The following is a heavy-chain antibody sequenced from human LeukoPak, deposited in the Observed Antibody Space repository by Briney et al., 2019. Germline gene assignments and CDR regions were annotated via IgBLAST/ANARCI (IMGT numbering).Heavy chain of an antibody. CDR3: ARGLGPQSPELDY. CDR2: IYSSGSS. D-gene: IGHD3-16*01. J-gene: IGHJ4*02. Sequence: SETLSLTCTVSGGSISAYYWSWIRQPPGKGLEWIGYIYSSGSSNYNPSLKSRVTISVDTSKNQFSLKLSSVTAADTAVYYCARGLGPQSPELDYWGQGTLVTVSS. CDR1: GGSISAYY. V-gene: IGHV4-59*01.